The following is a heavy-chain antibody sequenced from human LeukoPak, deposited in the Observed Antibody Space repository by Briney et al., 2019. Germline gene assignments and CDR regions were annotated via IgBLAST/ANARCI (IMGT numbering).Heavy chain of an antibody. CDR3: AILPYYHDGKPVGMDV. Sequence: VASVKVSCKASGYTFTSYDINWVRQATGQGLEWMGWMNPNSGNTGYAQKFQGRVTMTRNTSISTAYMELSSLRSEDTAVYYCAILPYYHDGKPVGMDVWGQGTTVTVSS. CDR2: MNPNSGNT. J-gene: IGHJ6*02. D-gene: IGHD3-22*01. V-gene: IGHV1-8*01. CDR1: GYTFTSYD.